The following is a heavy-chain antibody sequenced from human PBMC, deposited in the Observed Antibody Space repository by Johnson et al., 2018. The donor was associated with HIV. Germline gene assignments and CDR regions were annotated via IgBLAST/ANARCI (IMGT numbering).Heavy chain of an antibody. Sequence: VQLVESGGGVVQPGRSLRPSCAASGFTFNSYAMHWVRQAPGKGLEWVAVIPYDGSNKYYAAAVKGRFTLSRDNSKNTLYLQMNCLRSEDTAVYYCARPLGPPLWHDAYDIWGQGTMVTVSS. CDR2: IPYDGSNK. CDR1: GFTFNSYA. V-gene: IGHV3-30-3*01. CDR3: ARPLGPPLWHDAYDI. J-gene: IGHJ3*02. D-gene: IGHD3-16*01.